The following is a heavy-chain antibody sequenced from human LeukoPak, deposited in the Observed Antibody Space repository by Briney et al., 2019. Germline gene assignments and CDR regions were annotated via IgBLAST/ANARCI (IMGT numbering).Heavy chain of an antibody. D-gene: IGHD4-11*01. CDR3: ARAYSNLPFGY. CDR1: GYTFTNYY. V-gene: IGHV1-46*01. Sequence: ASVKVSCKTSGYTFTNYYMHWVRQAPGQGLEWMGIINPGGGATSYAQKLQGRVTMTTDTSTSIAYMELRSLRSDDTAVYYCARAYSNLPFGYWGQGTLVTVSS. CDR2: INPGGGAT. J-gene: IGHJ4*02.